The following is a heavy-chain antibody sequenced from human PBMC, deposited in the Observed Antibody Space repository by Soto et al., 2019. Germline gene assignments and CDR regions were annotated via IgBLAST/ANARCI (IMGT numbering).Heavy chain of an antibody. Sequence: SQTLSLTCAISGDSVSSNSAAWNWIRHSPSRGLEWLGRTYYRSKWYNDYAVSVKSRITINQDTSKNQFSLQLNSVTPEDTAVYYCAREAPPIAAAGSYYYGMDVWGQGTTVTVSS. J-gene: IGHJ6*02. D-gene: IGHD6-13*01. CDR2: TYYRSKWYN. CDR3: AREAPPIAAAGSYYYGMDV. CDR1: GDSVSSNSAA. V-gene: IGHV6-1*01.